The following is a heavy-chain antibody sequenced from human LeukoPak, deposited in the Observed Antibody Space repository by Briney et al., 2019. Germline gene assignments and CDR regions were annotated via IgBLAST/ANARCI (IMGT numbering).Heavy chain of an antibody. D-gene: IGHD3-10*01. Sequence: GGSLRLSCAASEFTFSSYWMSWVRQAPGKGLEWVANIKQDGGEKYYLDSVKGRFTVSRDNAKNSLYLQMNSLRAEDTAVYYCAKLSLSGRSQSADYWGQGTLVTVSS. V-gene: IGHV3-7*03. J-gene: IGHJ4*02. CDR3: AKLSLSGRSQSADY. CDR2: IKQDGGEK. CDR1: EFTFSSYW.